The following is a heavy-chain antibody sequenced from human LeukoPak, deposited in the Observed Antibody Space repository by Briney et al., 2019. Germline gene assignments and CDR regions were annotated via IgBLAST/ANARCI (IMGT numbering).Heavy chain of an antibody. CDR2: ISGNNDNP. Sequence: ASVKVSCKTSGYTFSNFGINWVRQAPGQGLEWMGWISGNNDNPNYGQKFQGSFTVTTGSSTSTAYMELRNLTFDDTAVYYCARDGTSTDDYWGQGTLVTVSS. CDR3: ARDGTSTDDY. J-gene: IGHJ4*02. D-gene: IGHD2-2*01. CDR1: GYTFSNFG. V-gene: IGHV1-18*01.